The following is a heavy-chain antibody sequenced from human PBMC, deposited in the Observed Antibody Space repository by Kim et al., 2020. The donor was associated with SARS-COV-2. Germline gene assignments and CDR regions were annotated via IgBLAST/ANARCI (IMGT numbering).Heavy chain of an antibody. Sequence: AQGFTGRFVFSLDTSVSTAYLQISSLRAEDTAVYYCARERGGWAVAGFDYWGQGTLVTVSS. CDR3: ARERGGWAVAGFDY. D-gene: IGHD6-19*01. V-gene: IGHV7-4-1*02. J-gene: IGHJ4*02.